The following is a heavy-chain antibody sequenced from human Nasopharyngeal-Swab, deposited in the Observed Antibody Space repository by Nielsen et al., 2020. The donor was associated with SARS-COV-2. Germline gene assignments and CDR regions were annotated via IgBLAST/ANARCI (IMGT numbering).Heavy chain of an antibody. CDR3: TRDHFGIEVFSRPHFDY. Sequence: GGSLSLSCTTSGFTSCSLFIIWVRQPPGKGLEWLVFITTKPSGPTTEYAASVKGRFTISRDDSTSVAYLEMNSQQTEDTGLYYCTRDHFGIEVFSRPHFDYWGQGNLVTVSS. CDR2: ITTKPSGPTT. D-gene: IGHD3-22*01. V-gene: IGHV3-49*04. CDR1: GFTSCSLF. J-gene: IGHJ4*02.